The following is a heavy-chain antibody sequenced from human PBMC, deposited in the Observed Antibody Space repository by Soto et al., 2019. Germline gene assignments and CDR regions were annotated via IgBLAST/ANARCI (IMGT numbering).Heavy chain of an antibody. CDR1: GFTFSSYA. V-gene: IGHV3-23*01. Sequence: GGSLRLSCAASGFTFSSYAMSWVRQAPGKGLEWVSAISGSGGSTYYADSVKGRFTISRDNSKNTLYLQMNSLRAEDTAVYYCAKDPTLRRVGPLPHAADWYFDLWGRGTLVTVSS. CDR2: ISGSGGST. D-gene: IGHD6-25*01. CDR3: AKDPTLRRVGPLPHAADWYFDL. J-gene: IGHJ2*01.